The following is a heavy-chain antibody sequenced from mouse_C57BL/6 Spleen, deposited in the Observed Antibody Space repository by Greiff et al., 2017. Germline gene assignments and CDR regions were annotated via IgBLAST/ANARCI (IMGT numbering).Heavy chain of an antibody. V-gene: IGHV1-64*01. CDR3: ARWGVYYGYDDY. Sequence: VQLQQPGAELVKPGASVKLSCKASGYTFTSYWMHWVKQRPGQGLEWIGMIHPNSGSTNYNEKFKSKATLTVDKSSSTAYMQLSSLTSEDSAVYYCARWGVYYGYDDYWGQGTTLTVSS. CDR1: GYTFTSYW. CDR2: IHPNSGST. J-gene: IGHJ2*01. D-gene: IGHD2-2*01.